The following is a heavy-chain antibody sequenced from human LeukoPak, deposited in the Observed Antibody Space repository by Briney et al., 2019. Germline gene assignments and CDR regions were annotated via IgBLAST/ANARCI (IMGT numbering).Heavy chain of an antibody. V-gene: IGHV4-31*03. J-gene: IGHJ5*02. Sequence: PSETLSPTCTVSGGSISSGGYYWSWIRQHPGKGLEWIGYIYYSGSTYYNPSLKSRVTISVDTSKNQFSLKLSSVTAADTAVYYCARCFYDFWSANWFDPWGQGTLVTVSS. D-gene: IGHD3-3*01. CDR2: IYYSGST. CDR3: ARCFYDFWSANWFDP. CDR1: GGSISSGGYY.